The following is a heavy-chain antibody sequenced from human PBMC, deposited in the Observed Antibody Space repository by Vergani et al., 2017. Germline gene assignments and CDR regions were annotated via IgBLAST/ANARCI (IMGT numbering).Heavy chain of an antibody. CDR1: GSTFSTYA. CDR2: ISSDGGGT. V-gene: IGHV3-23*01. Sequence: EVQLLESGGGLVQPGGSLRLSCAASGSTFSTYALTWVRQAPGKGLVWVSTISSDGGGTYYADSVKGRFTISRDNSKNTLSLQMNSLTAEDTAIYYCAGPQGTSAYYYGGFDYWGQGILVTVSS. CDR3: AGPQGTSAYYYGGFDY. D-gene: IGHD3-22*01. J-gene: IGHJ4*02.